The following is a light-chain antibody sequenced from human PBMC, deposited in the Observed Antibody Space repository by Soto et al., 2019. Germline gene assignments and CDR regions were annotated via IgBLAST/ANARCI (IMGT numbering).Light chain of an antibody. CDR3: SSYTSSSTLYYV. V-gene: IGLV2-14*01. CDR2: DVS. J-gene: IGLJ1*01. CDR1: SSEVGGYNY. Sequence: QSVLTQPASVSGSSGQSITISCTGTSSEVGGYNYVSWYQQHPGKAPKLMIYDVSNRPLGVSNRFSGSKSGNTASLTISGLQAEDEADYYCSSYTSSSTLYYVFGTGTKVTVL.